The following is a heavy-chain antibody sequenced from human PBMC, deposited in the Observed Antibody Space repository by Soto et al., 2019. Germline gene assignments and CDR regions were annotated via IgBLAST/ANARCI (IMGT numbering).Heavy chain of an antibody. CDR3: AREEEPAATNWFDP. V-gene: IGHV3-11*01. CDR2: ISSSGSTI. D-gene: IGHD2-2*01. CDR1: GFTFSDYY. Sequence: GGSLRLSCAASGFTFSDYYMSWIRQAPGKGLEWVSYISSSGSTIYYADSVKGRFTISRDNAKNSLYLQMNSLRAEDTAVYYCAREEEPAATNWFDPWGQGTLVTVSS. J-gene: IGHJ5*02.